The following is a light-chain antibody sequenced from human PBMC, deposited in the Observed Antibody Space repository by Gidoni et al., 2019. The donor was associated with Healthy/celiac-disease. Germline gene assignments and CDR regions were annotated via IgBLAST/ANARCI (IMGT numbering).Light chain of an antibody. CDR3: QQSYSTPHT. J-gene: IGKJ4*01. CDR2: AAS. Sequence: DIQMTQSPSSLSASVGDRVTITCRASQSISSYLNWYQQKPGTAPKLLIYAASSLQSGVPSRFSGRGSGTDFTLTISSLQPEDFATYYYQQSYSTPHTFGGGTKVEIK. CDR1: QSISSY. V-gene: IGKV1-39*01.